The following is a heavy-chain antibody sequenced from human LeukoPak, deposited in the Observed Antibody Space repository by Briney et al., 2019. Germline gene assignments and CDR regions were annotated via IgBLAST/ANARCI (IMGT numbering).Heavy chain of an antibody. V-gene: IGHV4-39*01. D-gene: IGHD2-15*01. J-gene: IGHJ4*02. CDR2: IYYSGKT. CDR1: GGSISSSSYY. Sequence: SETLSLTCTVSGGSISSSSYYWGCIRQPPGKGLEWIGSIYYSGKTYYNPSLKSRVTVSVDTSKNQFSLKLNSVTAADTAVYYCARSDSTYCSGGTCLDYFDYWGQGTLVTVSS. CDR3: ARSDSTYCSGGTCLDYFDY.